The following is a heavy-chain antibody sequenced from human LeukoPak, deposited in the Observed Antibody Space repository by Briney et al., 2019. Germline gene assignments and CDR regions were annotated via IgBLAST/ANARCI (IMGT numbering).Heavy chain of an antibody. V-gene: IGHV3-23*01. D-gene: IGHD3-22*01. J-gene: IGHJ4*02. Sequence: GGSLRLSCAASGFTFSSYAMSWVRQAPGKGLEWVSAISGSGGSTYYADSVKGRFTISRDNSKNTLYLQMNSLRAEDTAVYYCAKDPSGRYYDSSGPDWFFDYWGQGTLVTVSS. CDR1: GFTFSSYA. CDR3: AKDPSGRYYDSSGPDWFFDY. CDR2: ISGSGGST.